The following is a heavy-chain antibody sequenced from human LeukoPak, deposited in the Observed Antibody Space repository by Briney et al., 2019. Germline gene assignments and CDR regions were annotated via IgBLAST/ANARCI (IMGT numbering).Heavy chain of an antibody. CDR1: AYSFTDNY. D-gene: IGHD4-17*01. CDR2: INPNSGGT. J-gene: IGHJ4*02. V-gene: IGHV1-2*02. CDR3: AREVYGDSSFVY. Sequence: SVKVSCKASAYSFTDNYMHWVRQAPGQGLEWMGWINPNSGGTNYAQKFQGRVTMTRDASISTAYLELSRLRSDDTAVYYCAREVYGDSSFVYWGQGTLLTVSS.